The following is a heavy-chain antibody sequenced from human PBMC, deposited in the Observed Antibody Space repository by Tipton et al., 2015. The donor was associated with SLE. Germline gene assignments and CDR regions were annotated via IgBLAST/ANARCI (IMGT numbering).Heavy chain of an antibody. CDR1: GGSFSGNF. Sequence: TLSLTCAVYGGSFSGNFWSWIRQPPGRGLEWIGEINHSGTTNYIPSLKSRVTISVDTSKSQFSLKLSSVTAADTAVYYCARDSLNWGSYYHGMDVWGQGTTVTVSS. CDR2: INHSGTT. CDR3: ARDSLNWGSYYHGMDV. J-gene: IGHJ6*02. D-gene: IGHD3-16*01. V-gene: IGHV4-34*01.